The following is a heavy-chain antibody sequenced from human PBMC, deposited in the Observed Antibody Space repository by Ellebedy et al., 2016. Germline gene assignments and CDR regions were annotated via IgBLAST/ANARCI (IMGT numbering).Heavy chain of an antibody. Sequence: GGSLRLSXAASGFTFRNFFMSWVRQAPGGGLEWVSTISAGGDITFSADSVKGRFTISRDNAKNSLFLQMNSLRVEDTAVYYCARGVGGTSLNWFDPWGQGTLVTVSS. J-gene: IGHJ5*02. V-gene: IGHV3-23*01. CDR1: GFTFRNFF. CDR2: ISAGGDIT. D-gene: IGHD3-16*01. CDR3: ARGVGGTSLNWFDP.